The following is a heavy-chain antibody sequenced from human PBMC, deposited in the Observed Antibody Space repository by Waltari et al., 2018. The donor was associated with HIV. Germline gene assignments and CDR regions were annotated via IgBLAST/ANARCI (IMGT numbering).Heavy chain of an antibody. J-gene: IGHJ4*02. CDR1: GFTFSSYS. D-gene: IGHD2-21*01. CDR2: ISSSSSYI. V-gene: IGHV3-21*01. CDR3: ARGGAGKVSLWFMDY. Sequence: EVQLVESGGGLVKPGGSLRLSCAASGFTFSSYSMNWVRQAPGKGLEWVSSISSSSSYIYYADSVKGRFTISRDNAKNSLYLQMNSLRAEDTAVYYCARGGAGKVSLWFMDYWGQGTLVTVSS.